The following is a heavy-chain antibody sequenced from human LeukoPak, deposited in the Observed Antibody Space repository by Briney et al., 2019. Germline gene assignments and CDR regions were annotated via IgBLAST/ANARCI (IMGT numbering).Heavy chain of an antibody. V-gene: IGHV3-48*01. CDR2: ISSSLGTI. CDR3: AREGSDFWSGYSKGYFDY. J-gene: IGHJ4*02. CDR1: EFTFSTYN. Sequence: TGGSLRLSCAASEFTFSTYNMYWVRQAPGKGLEWVSYISSSLGTIYYADSVKGRFTISRDNAKNSLYLQMNSLRAEDTAVYYCAREGSDFWSGYSKGYFDYWGRGTLVTVSS. D-gene: IGHD3-3*01.